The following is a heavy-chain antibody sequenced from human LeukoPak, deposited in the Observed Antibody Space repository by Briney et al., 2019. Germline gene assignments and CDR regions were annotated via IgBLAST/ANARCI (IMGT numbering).Heavy chain of an antibody. CDR3: SKGGGYVRMDV. D-gene: IGHD5-12*01. J-gene: IGHJ6*02. Sequence: GGSLRLSCAASGFTFSSYAMNWVRQAPGKGLVWVSRINTDGSITNYADSVKGRFSISRDNAKNTLYLQMSSLRAEDTAVYYCSKGGGYVRMDVWGQGTTVTVSS. CDR2: INTDGSIT. CDR1: GFTFSSYA. V-gene: IGHV3-74*01.